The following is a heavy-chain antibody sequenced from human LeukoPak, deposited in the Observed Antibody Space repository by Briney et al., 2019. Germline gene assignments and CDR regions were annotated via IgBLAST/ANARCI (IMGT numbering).Heavy chain of an antibody. CDR1: GFTFSSNA. D-gene: IGHD6-19*01. V-gene: IGHV3-23*01. CDR3: PKELIIAVAGTVGFDY. Sequence: GGSLRLSCAASGFTFSSNAMSWVRQAPGKGLEWVSAVSGSGGRTYYPDSVKGRFTISTENSKDPLYLQINNPRPEDTDVYYRPKELIIAVAGTVGFDYWGQGTLVTVSS. CDR2: VSGSGGRT. J-gene: IGHJ4*02.